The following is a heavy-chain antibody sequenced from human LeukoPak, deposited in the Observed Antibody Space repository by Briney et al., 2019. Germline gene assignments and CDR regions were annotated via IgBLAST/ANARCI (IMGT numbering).Heavy chain of an antibody. Sequence: SVKVSCKASGGTFSSYAISWVRQAPGQGLEWMGRIIPILGIANYAQKFQGRVTITADKSTSTAYMELSSLRSEGTAVYYCAIDARPPDDYWGQGTLVTASS. CDR2: IIPILGIA. CDR3: AIDARPPDDY. CDR1: GGTFSSYA. J-gene: IGHJ4*02. V-gene: IGHV1-69*04.